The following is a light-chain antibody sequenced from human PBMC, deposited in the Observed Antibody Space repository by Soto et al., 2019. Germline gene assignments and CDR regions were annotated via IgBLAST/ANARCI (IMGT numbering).Light chain of an antibody. Sequence: DIQMTQSPSTLSGSVGDRVTITCRASQTISSWLAWYQQKPGKAPKLLIYKASTLKSGVPSRFSGSGSGTAFTLTISSLQPDDFATYYCQHYNRYSEAFGQGAKVELK. CDR1: QTISSW. J-gene: IGKJ1*01. CDR2: KAS. CDR3: QHYNRYSEA. V-gene: IGKV1-5*03.